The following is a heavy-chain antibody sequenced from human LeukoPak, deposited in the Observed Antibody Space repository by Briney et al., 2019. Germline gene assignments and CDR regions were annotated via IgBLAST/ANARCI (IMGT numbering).Heavy chain of an antibody. Sequence: PGGSLRLSCAVSGFTFSNYWMSWVRQAPGKGLEWVATIKQDGSEKYYVDSVKGRFTISRDNAKTSLYLQMNSLRADDTAVYYCARTRGSYSLDYWGQGTLVTVSS. CDR1: GFTFSNYW. V-gene: IGHV3-7*01. CDR3: ARTRGSYSLDY. CDR2: IKQDGSEK. D-gene: IGHD1-26*01. J-gene: IGHJ4*02.